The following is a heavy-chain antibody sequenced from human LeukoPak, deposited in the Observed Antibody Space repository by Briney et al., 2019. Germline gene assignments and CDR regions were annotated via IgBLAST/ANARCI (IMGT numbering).Heavy chain of an antibody. D-gene: IGHD6-13*01. CDR1: GGSISSSNW. CDR2: IYHSGST. V-gene: IGHV4-4*02. CDR3: ARVGYSSSWGG. Sequence: SGTLSLTCAVSGGSISSSNWWSWVRQPPGKGLEWIGEIYHSGSTNYNPSLKSRVTISVDKPKNQFSLKLSSVTAADTAVYYCARVGYSSSWGGWGQGTLVTVSS. J-gene: IGHJ4*02.